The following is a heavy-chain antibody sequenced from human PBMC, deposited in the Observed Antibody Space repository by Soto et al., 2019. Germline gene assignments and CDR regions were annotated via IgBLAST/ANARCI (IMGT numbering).Heavy chain of an antibody. CDR1: GFIVSSNY. Sequence: EVQLVESXXXXXXXXXXLRLSCAASGFIVSSNYINWVRQAPGKGLEWVSVIYSGGRTYYADSVKGRFTISRDTSKNSVYLQMSSLTAEDTAVYYCARDYIMSWWGQGTLVTVSS. J-gene: IGHJ4*02. V-gene: IGHV3-53*01. CDR2: IYSGGRT. CDR3: ARDYIMSW. D-gene: IGHD2-8*01.